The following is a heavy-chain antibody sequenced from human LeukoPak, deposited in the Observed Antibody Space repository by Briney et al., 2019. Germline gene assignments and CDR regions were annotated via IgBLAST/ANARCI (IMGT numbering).Heavy chain of an antibody. J-gene: IGHJ4*02. CDR3: ARDLISGDYTFDY. CDR2: INWNGGST. CDR1: GFTFDDYG. Sequence: GGSLRLSCAASGFTFDDYGMSWVRQAPGKGLEWVSGINWNGGSTGYADSVKGRFTVSRDNAKDSLYLQMNSLRDEDTAVYYCARDLISGDYTFDYWGQGALVTVSS. D-gene: IGHD4-11*01. V-gene: IGHV3-20*04.